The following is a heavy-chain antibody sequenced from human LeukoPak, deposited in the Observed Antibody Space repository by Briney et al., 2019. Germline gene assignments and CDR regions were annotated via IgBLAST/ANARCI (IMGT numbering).Heavy chain of an antibody. Sequence: ASVKVSCKASGYTFTSYGIAWVRQAPGQGLQWMGWISANNGDTSYSQKLQGRVTMTTDTSTSTVYMELGSLTSDDTAVYYCARDPPGLTLGSPGDYWGQGTLVIVSS. CDR1: GYTFTSYG. CDR3: ARDPPGLTLGSPGDY. CDR2: ISANNGDT. J-gene: IGHJ4*02. V-gene: IGHV1-18*01. D-gene: IGHD3-16*01.